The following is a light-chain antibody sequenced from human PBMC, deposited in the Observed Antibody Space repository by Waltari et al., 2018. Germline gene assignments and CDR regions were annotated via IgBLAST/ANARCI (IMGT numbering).Light chain of an antibody. Sequence: SYELTQPNSVSVAPGQTASISCSGDKLGDKYACWYQQKPGQSPVLVIHQDTKRPSGIPERFSGSNSASLSIFGLKSEDEADYYCQSFDDANNVVFGGGTKLTVL. CDR3: QSFDDANNVV. CDR2: QDT. CDR1: KLGDKY. V-gene: IGLV3-1*01. J-gene: IGLJ2*01.